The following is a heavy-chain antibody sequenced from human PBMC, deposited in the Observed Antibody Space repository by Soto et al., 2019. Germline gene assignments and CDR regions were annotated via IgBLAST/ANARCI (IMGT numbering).Heavy chain of an antibody. V-gene: IGHV4-59*01. CDR2: IYYSGST. CDR3: ARDRELERVPYYYGMDV. J-gene: IGHJ6*02. Sequence: SETLSLTCTVSGGSISSYYWSWIRQPPGKGLEWIGYIYYSGSTNYNPSLKSRVTISVDTSKNQFSLKLSSVTAADTAVYYCARDRELERVPYYYGMDVWGQGTTVTVSS. CDR1: GGSISSYY. D-gene: IGHD1-1*01.